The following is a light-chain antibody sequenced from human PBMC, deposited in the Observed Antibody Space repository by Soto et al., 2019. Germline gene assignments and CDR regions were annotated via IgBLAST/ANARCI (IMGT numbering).Light chain of an antibody. J-gene: IGKJ2*01. CDR2: AAS. CDR3: QQSYSLPT. Sequence: DIQMTQSPSSPSASIGDRVTITCRASQSISVYLHWYQQKPGKAPKSLIYAASILHSLVPSRFSGRGSGPDFALTISILQAEDFGTYYCQQSYSLPTFGQGTKLQIK. V-gene: IGKV1-39*01. CDR1: QSISVY.